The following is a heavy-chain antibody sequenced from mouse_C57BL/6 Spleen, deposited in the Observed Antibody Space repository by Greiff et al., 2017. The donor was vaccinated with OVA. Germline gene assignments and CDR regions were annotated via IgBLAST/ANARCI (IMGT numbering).Heavy chain of an antibody. J-gene: IGHJ4*01. V-gene: IGHV1-9*01. CDR1: GYTFTGYR. CDR2: ILPGSGST. D-gene: IGHD1-1*01. CDR3: ARRGDYYGSFPMDY. Sequence: QVQLKESGAELMKPGASVKLSCKATGYTFTGYRIEWVKQRPGHGLEWIGEILPGSGSTNYNENFKGKATFTADTSSNTTYMQLSSLTTEDSAVYYCARRGDYYGSFPMDYWGQGTSVTVSS.